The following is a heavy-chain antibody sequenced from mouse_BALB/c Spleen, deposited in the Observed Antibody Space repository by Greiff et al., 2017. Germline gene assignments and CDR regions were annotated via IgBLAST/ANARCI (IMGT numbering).Heavy chain of an antibody. CDR1: GYTFSSYW. V-gene: IGHV1-9*01. CDR3: ARGELQGYAMDY. J-gene: IGHJ4*01. Sequence: VQRVESGAELMKPGASVKISCKATGYTFSSYWIEWVKQRPGHGLEWIGEILPGSGSTNYNEKFKGKATFTADTSSNTAYMQLSSLTSEDSAVYYCARGELQGYAMDYWGQGTSVTVSS. CDR2: ILPGSGST. D-gene: IGHD2-1*01.